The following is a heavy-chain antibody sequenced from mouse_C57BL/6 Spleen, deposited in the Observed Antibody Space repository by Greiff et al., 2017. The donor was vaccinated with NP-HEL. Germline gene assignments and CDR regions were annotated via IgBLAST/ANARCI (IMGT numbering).Heavy chain of an antibody. J-gene: IGHJ2*01. Sequence: EVMLVESGEGLVKPGGSLKLSCAASGFTFSSYAMSWVRQTPEKRLEWVAYISSGGDYIYYADTVKGRFTISRDNARNTRYLQMSSMKSEDTAMYYCTRDHYYGSSYFDYWGQGTTLTVSS. CDR1: GFTFSSYA. CDR2: ISSGGDYI. D-gene: IGHD1-1*01. V-gene: IGHV5-9-1*02. CDR3: TRDHYYGSSYFDY.